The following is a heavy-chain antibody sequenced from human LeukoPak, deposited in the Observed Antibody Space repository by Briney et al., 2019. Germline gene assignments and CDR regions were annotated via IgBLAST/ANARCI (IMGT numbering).Heavy chain of an antibody. J-gene: IGHJ6*03. CDR2: IYSCGST. CDR3: ARACSTSCYYYYYMDV. V-gene: IGHV3-53*01. D-gene: IGHD2-2*01. Sequence: GGSLRLSCAASGFTVSSNYMSWVRQAPGKGLEWVSVIYSCGSTYYADSVKGRFTISRDNSKNTLYLQMNSLRAEDTAVYYCARACSTSCYYYYYMDVWGKGTTVTVSS. CDR1: GFTVSSNY.